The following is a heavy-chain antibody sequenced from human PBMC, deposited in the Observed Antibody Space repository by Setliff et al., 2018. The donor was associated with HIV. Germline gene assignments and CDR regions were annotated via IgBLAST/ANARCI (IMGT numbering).Heavy chain of an antibody. V-gene: IGHV3-7*01. J-gene: IGHJ4*02. CDR1: EFTNFW. Sequence: GGSLRLSCSASEFTNFWMAWVRQAPGKGLEWVANIDQHGSERYYTDSVRGRFTISRDNAKNSLYLQMNSLRGEDTALYYCTKNLYSSRWSPLDYWGQGTLVTVSS. CDR2: IDQHGSER. D-gene: IGHD6-13*01. CDR3: TKNLYSSRWSPLDY.